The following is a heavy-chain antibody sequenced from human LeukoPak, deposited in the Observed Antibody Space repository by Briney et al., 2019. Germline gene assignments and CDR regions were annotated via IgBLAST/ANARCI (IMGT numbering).Heavy chain of an antibody. D-gene: IGHD3-3*01. CDR3: ARDPREVLGYDLWSGYSYYFDY. CDR1: GYTFTSYY. J-gene: IGHJ4*02. Sequence: ASVKVSCKASGYTFTSYYMHWVRQAPGQGLEWMGIINPSGGSASYAQTFQGRVTMTRDTSTSTVYMELSSLRSEDTAVYYCARDPREVLGYDLWSGYSYYFDYWGQGTLVTVSS. V-gene: IGHV1-46*03. CDR2: INPSGGSA.